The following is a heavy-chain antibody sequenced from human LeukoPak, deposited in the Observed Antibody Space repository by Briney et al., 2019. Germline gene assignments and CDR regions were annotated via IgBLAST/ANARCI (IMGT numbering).Heavy chain of an antibody. D-gene: IGHD3-16*01. CDR3: ARGLDSDYYGMDV. CDR1: GGSISIYY. Sequence: PSETLSLTCTVAGGSISIYYWSWIRQPPGKGLEWIGYIYYSGSTNYNPSLKSRVTISVDTSKNQFSLKLSSVTAADTAVYYCARGLDSDYYGMDVWGQGTTVTVSS. J-gene: IGHJ6*02. CDR2: IYYSGST. V-gene: IGHV4-59*01.